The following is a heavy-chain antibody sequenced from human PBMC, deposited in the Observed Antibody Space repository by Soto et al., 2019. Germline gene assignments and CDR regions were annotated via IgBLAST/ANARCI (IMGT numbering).Heavy chain of an antibody. CDR1: GFTFSTYA. CDR3: AKQQGYYGSGSCYNFFDY. Sequence: GGSLRLSCAASGFTFSTYAMSWVRQAPGKGLDWVSCISGSGSSTYYAVSVKGRFTISRDNSKNTLYLQMNSLRAEDTAVYYCAKQQGYYGSGSCYNFFDYWGQGTLVTVSS. J-gene: IGHJ4*02. D-gene: IGHD3-10*01. CDR2: ISGSGSST. V-gene: IGHV3-23*01.